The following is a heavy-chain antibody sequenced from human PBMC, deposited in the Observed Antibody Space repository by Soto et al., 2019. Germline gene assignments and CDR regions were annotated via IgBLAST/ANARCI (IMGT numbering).Heavy chain of an antibody. V-gene: IGHV1-69*01. CDR2: IIPISGTA. CDR1: GGTFSSYA. CDR3: ARSQGSSTSLEIYYYYYYGMDV. Sequence: QVQLVQSGAEVKKPGSSVKVSCMASGGTFSSYAISWVRQAPGQGLEWMGGIIPISGTANYAQKFQGRVTITADESTSTVYMGLSSLRSEDTAVYFCARSQGSSTSLEIYYYYYYGMDVWGQGTTVTVSS. J-gene: IGHJ6*02. D-gene: IGHD2-2*01.